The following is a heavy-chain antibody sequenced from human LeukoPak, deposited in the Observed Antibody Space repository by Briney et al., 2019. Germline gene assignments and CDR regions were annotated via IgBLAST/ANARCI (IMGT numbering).Heavy chain of an antibody. J-gene: IGHJ4*02. CDR2: ISSSISYI. CDR3: AKDYDSSGYPEYYFDY. Sequence: GGSLRLSCAASGFTFSSYSMNWVRQAPGKGLEWVSSISSSISYIYYADSVKGRFTISRDNAKNSLYLQMNSLRAEDTALYYCAKDYDSSGYPEYYFDYWGQGTLVTVSS. V-gene: IGHV3-21*04. D-gene: IGHD3-22*01. CDR1: GFTFSSYS.